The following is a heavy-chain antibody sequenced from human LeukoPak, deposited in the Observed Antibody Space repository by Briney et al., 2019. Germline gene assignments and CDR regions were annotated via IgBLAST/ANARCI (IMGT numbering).Heavy chain of an antibody. D-gene: IGHD3-22*01. V-gene: IGHV5-51*01. CDR2: IYPGDSDT. CDR1: GYTFTTYW. Sequence: PGESLKISCKASGYTFTTYWIAWVRQMPGKGLEWMGMIYPGDSDTRYSPSFQGQITISVDKSISIAYLQWSSLKASDTAMYYCARLYYYDSSGYLGRVAYFDFWGQGTLVTVSS. J-gene: IGHJ4*02. CDR3: ARLYYYDSSGYLGRVAYFDF.